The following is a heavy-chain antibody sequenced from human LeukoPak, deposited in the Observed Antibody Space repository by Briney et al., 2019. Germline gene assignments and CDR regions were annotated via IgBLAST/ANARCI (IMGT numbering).Heavy chain of an antibody. CDR1: GYTFTNYN. CDR3: ARALRSGHIYYGMDV. CDR2: ISSTSNYI. V-gene: IGHV3-21*06. Sequence: TTGGSLRLSCAASGYTFTNYNMYWVRQAPGKGLEWVSSISSTSNYIYYADSVRGRFTISRDSAKNSLYLQMNSLRAEDTALYYCARALRSGHIYYGMDVRGQGTTVTVSS. J-gene: IGHJ6*02.